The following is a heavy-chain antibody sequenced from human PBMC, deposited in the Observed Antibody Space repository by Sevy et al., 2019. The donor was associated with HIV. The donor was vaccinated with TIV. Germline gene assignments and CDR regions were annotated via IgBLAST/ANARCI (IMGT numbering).Heavy chain of an antibody. CDR3: AKGRPGSGYAGAAAGD. Sequence: ASVTVSCKASGYRFTSYAMNWVRQAPGQGLEWMGWINANTGKPTYAQGFTGRFVFSLDTSVNTAYLQISSLKAEDTAVYYCAKGRPGSGYAGAAAGDWGQGTRVTVSS. CDR1: GYRFTSYA. CDR2: INANTGKP. V-gene: IGHV7-4-1*02. D-gene: IGHD5-12*01. J-gene: IGHJ4*02.